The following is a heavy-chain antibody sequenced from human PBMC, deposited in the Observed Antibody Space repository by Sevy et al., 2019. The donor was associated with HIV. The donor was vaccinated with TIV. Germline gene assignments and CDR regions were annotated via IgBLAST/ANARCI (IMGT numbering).Heavy chain of an antibody. J-gene: IGHJ4*02. CDR1: GFTFSTYG. CDR2: IWFDESNT. D-gene: IGHD4-17*01. V-gene: IGHV3-33*01. CDR3: ARDLEFYDYGDYGPAFMPDY. Sequence: GGSLGLSCAASGFTFSTYGMHWVRQAPGKGLEWVAVIWFDESNTYYADSVKGRFTISRDIAKNTLHLQMNSLRAEDTAVYYCARDLEFYDYGDYGPAFMPDYWGQGTLVTVSS.